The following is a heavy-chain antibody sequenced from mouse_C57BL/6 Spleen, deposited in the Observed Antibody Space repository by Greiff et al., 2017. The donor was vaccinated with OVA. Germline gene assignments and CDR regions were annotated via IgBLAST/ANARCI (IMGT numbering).Heavy chain of an antibody. CDR1: GFTFSDYG. CDR3: ARILGYYAMDY. Sequence: EVQGVESGGGLVKPGGSLKLSCAASGFTFSDYGMHWVRQAPEKGLEWVAYISSGSSTIYYADTVKGRFTISRDNAKNTLFLQMTSLRSEDTAMYYCARILGYYAMDYWGQGTSVTVSS. V-gene: IGHV5-17*01. J-gene: IGHJ4*01. D-gene: IGHD2-10*02. CDR2: ISSGSSTI.